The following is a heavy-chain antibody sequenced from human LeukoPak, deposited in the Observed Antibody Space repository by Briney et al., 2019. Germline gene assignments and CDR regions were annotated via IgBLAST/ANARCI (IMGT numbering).Heavy chain of an antibody. CDR3: ARVRAAAGTRRSDP. CDR1: GWSFSGYY. J-gene: IGHJ5*02. Sequence: KSAETLTLTCAVYGWSFSGYYWSWIRQPPGKGLEWIGEINHSGSTNYNPSFKSGGSISFDTTKNKLSLMLMSVTGADTAAYYCARVRAAAGTRRSDPWGQGNLVTVSS. CDR2: INHSGST. D-gene: IGHD6-13*01. V-gene: IGHV4-34*01.